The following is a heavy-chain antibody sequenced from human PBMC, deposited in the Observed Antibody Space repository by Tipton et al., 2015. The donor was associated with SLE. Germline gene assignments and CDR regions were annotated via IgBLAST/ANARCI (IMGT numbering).Heavy chain of an antibody. CDR3: ARGAPHCSSTSCVDY. D-gene: IGHD2-2*01. J-gene: IGHJ4*02. V-gene: IGHV4-4*02. CDR2: IYHSGST. CDR1: GGSISSSNW. Sequence: TLSLTCAVSGGSISSSNWWSWVRQPPGKGLEWIGEIYHSGSTNYNPSLKSRVTISVDKSKSQFSLKLSSVTAADTAVYYCARGAPHCSSTSCVDYWGQGTLVTVSS.